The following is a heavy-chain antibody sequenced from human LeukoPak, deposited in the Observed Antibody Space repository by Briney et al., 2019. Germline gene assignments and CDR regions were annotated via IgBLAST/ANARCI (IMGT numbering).Heavy chain of an antibody. D-gene: IGHD6-19*01. Sequence: RASVKVSCTASGYTFTSYYMHWVRQAPGQGLEWMGIINPSGGSTSYAQKFQGRVTMTRDTSTSTVYMELSSLRSEDTAVYYCARDVPYSSGWSYYYYYGMDVWGQGTTVTVSS. CDR2: INPSGGST. CDR1: GYTFTSYY. V-gene: IGHV1-46*01. J-gene: IGHJ6*02. CDR3: ARDVPYSSGWSYYYYYGMDV.